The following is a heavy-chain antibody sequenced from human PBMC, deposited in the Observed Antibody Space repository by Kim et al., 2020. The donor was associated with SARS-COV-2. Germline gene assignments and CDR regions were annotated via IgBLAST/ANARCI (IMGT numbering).Heavy chain of an antibody. J-gene: IGHJ4*02. D-gene: IGHD2-2*01. CDR2: INHSGST. CDR1: GGSFSGYY. Sequence: SETLSLTCAVYGGSFSGYYWSWIRQPPGKGLEWIGEINHSGSTNYNPSLKSRVTISVDTSKNRFSLKLSSVTAADTAVYYCAIGDEGYCSSTSCYGLYYFDYWGQGTLSPSPQ. V-gene: IGHV4-34*01. CDR3: AIGDEGYCSSTSCYGLYYFDY.